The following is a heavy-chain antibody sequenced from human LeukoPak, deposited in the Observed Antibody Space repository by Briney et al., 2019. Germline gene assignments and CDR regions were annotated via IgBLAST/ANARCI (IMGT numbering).Heavy chain of an antibody. CDR3: ARHYGSGSRIYYYYMDV. J-gene: IGHJ6*03. V-gene: IGHV7-4-1*02. CDR2: INTNTGNP. Sequence: ASVKVSCKASGYTFTGYYMHWVRQAPGQGLEWMGWINTNTGNPTYAQGFTGRFVLSLDTSVSTAYLQISSLKAEDTAVYYCARHYGSGSRIYYYYMDVWGKGTTVTVSS. D-gene: IGHD3-10*01. CDR1: GYTFTGYY.